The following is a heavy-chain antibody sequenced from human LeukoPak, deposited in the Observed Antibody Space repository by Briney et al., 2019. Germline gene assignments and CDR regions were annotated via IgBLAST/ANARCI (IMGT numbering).Heavy chain of an antibody. CDR1: GGTFSSYA. CDR3: AIAVDTAMPSLFDY. Sequence: ASVKVSCKASGGTFSSYAISWVRQAPGQGLEWMGGIIPIFATANYAQKFQGRVTITADESTSTAYMELRSLRSEDTAVYYCAIAVDTAMPSLFDYWGQGTLVTVSS. J-gene: IGHJ4*02. D-gene: IGHD5-18*01. V-gene: IGHV1-69*01. CDR2: IIPIFATA.